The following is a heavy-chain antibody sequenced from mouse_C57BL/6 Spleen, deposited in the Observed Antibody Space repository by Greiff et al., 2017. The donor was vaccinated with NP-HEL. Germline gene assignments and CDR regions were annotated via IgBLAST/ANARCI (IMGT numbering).Heavy chain of an antibody. CDR2: IYPGSGST. CDR1: GYTFTSYW. J-gene: IGHJ1*03. V-gene: IGHV1-55*01. Sequence: VQLQQPGAELVKPGASVKMSCKASGYTFTSYWITWVKQRPGQGLEWIGDIYPGSGSTNYNEKFKSKATLTVDTSSSTAYMQLSSLTSEDSAVYYCAREGYGSSSGYFDVWGTGTTVTVSS. CDR3: AREGYGSSSGYFDV. D-gene: IGHD1-1*01.